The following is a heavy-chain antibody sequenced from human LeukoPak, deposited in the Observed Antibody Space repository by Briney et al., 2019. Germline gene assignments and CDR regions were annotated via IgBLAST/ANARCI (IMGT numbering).Heavy chain of an antibody. Sequence: SETLSLTCAVYGGSFSGYYWSWIRPPPGKGLEWIGEINHSGSTNYNPSLKSRVTISVDTSKNQFSLKLSSVTAADTAVYYCARDVTMVRGVITPSRRWFDPWGQGTLVTVSS. D-gene: IGHD3-10*01. CDR3: ARDVTMVRGVITPSRRWFDP. J-gene: IGHJ5*02. V-gene: IGHV4-34*01. CDR2: INHSGST. CDR1: GGSFSGYY.